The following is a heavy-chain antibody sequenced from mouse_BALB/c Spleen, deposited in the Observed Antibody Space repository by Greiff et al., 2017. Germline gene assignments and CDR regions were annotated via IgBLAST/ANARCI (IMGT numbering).Heavy chain of an antibody. CDR2: IRNKANGYTT. CDR1: GFTFTDYY. Sequence: DVKLQESGGGLVQPGGSLRLSCATSGFTFTDYYMSWVRQPPGKALEWLGFIRNKANGYTTEYSASVKGRLPISRDNTQSILYLQMNTLRAEDSAAVYCARALLRRDAMDYGGQGTSVTVSS. J-gene: IGHJ4*01. CDR3: ARALLRRDAMDY. V-gene: IGHV7-3*02. D-gene: IGHD1-2*01.